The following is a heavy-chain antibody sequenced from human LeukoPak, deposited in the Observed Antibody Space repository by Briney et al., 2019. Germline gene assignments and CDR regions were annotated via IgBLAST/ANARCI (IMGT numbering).Heavy chain of an antibody. Sequence: ASVKVSCKASGYTFTGYYMHWVRQAPGQGLEWMGWINPNSGGTNYAQKFQGRVTMTRDTSISTAYMELSRLRSDDTAVYYCARDGSPEIAAPFDYWGQGTLVTVSS. V-gene: IGHV1-2*02. D-gene: IGHD6-6*01. CDR1: GYTFTGYY. CDR3: ARDGSPEIAAPFDY. J-gene: IGHJ4*02. CDR2: INPNSGGT.